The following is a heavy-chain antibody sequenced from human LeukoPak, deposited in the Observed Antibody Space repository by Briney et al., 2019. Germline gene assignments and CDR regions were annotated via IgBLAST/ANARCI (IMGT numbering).Heavy chain of an antibody. CDR1: GFTFTDYA. V-gene: IGHV3-23*01. Sequence: GGSLRLSCEASGFTFTDYAMNWVRQAPGKGLEWLSAISGSGGSTYYADSIQGRFTISRDNSKNTLYLQMNSLRAEDTAIYYCAKDRYSRGYFDWGQGTLVTVSS. D-gene: IGHD3-22*01. CDR2: ISGSGGST. CDR3: AKDRYSRGYFD. J-gene: IGHJ4*02.